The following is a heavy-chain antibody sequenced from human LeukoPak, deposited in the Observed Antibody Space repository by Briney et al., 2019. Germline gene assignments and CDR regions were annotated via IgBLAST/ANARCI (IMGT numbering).Heavy chain of an antibody. J-gene: IGHJ4*02. V-gene: IGHV4-31*02. CDR1: GFTVSSNY. D-gene: IGHD4-17*01. Sequence: LRLSCAASGFTVSSNYMSWVRQAPGKGLEWIGYIYYSGSTYYNPALKSRVAISVDTSKNQFSLKLSSVTAADTAVYYCARDRGPEYGDYGGPFDNWGQGTLVTVSS. CDR3: ARDRGPEYGDYGGPFDN. CDR2: IYYSGST.